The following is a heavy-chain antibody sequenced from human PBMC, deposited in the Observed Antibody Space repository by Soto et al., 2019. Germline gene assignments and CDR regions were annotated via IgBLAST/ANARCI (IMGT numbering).Heavy chain of an antibody. J-gene: IGHJ4*02. V-gene: IGHV4-4*02. Sequence: SETLSLTCTVSGDSMSSSNWWNWVRQPPGKGLEWIGEAHHSGRTNYNPSLKSRVTISVDRSQNLFSLKLASVTAADTAVYYCARVPDYWGQGTLVTVSS. CDR2: AHHSGRT. CDR1: GDSMSSSNW. CDR3: ARVPDY.